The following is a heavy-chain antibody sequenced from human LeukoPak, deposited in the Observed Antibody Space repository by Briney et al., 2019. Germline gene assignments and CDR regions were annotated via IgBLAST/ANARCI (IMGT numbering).Heavy chain of an antibody. J-gene: IGHJ4*02. V-gene: IGHV3-64*01. D-gene: IGHD6-19*01. CDR2: IDSNGHRT. CDR1: GFMFSTYE. CDR3: ARVDYGSGCDS. Sequence: GGSLRLSCAASGFMFSTYEMNWVRQAPGKGLEFVSAIDSNGHRTYYGNSVKGRFTIFRDISKNTLYLQMDSLRAEDMAVYYCARVDYGSGCDSWGQGTLVTVSS.